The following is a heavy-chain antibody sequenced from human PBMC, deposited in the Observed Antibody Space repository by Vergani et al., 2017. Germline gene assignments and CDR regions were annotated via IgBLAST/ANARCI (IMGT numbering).Heavy chain of an antibody. D-gene: IGHD2-2*01. Sequence: QVQLVQSGAEVKKPGASVKVSCKASGYTFTGYYMHWVRQAPGQGLEWMGWNNPNSGGTNYAQKFQGWVTMTRDTSISTAYMELSRLRSDDTAVYYCARSGVHAGYCSSTSCHYYFDYWGQGTLVTVSS. J-gene: IGHJ4*02. CDR2: NNPNSGGT. V-gene: IGHV1-2*04. CDR1: GYTFTGYY. CDR3: ARSGVHAGYCSSTSCHYYFDY.